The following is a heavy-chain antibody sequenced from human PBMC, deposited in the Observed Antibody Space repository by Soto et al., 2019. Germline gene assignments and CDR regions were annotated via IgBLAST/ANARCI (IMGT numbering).Heavy chain of an antibody. V-gene: IGHV3-21*01. Sequence: PRLSCSSSLFTFSSYSMNLVLQSPFKLLEWVSSISSSISYIYYADSVEGRFTISRDNAKNSLYLQMNSLRAEDTAVYYCARPWAGSYYYYYMEVWGKGTTVTVSS. D-gene: IGHD6-19*01. J-gene: IGHJ6*03. CDR2: ISSSISYI. CDR1: LFTFSSYS. CDR3: ARPWAGSYYYYYMEV.